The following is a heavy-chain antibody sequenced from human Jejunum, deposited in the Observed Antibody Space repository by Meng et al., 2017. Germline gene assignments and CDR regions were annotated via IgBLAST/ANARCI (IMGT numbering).Heavy chain of an antibody. Sequence: QVQLRQSGPGLVKPSPTLSLTCAISGDSVSSNSAAWNWIRQSPSRGLEWLGRTYYRSKYYNDYALSVKSRITINPDTSKNQFSLQLNSVTPEDTAIYYCARDWGDVRGGFDFWGQGTLVTVSS. CDR1: GDSVSSNSAA. V-gene: IGHV6-1*01. D-gene: IGHD3-10*02. J-gene: IGHJ4*02. CDR3: ARDWGDVRGGFDF. CDR2: TYYRSKYYN.